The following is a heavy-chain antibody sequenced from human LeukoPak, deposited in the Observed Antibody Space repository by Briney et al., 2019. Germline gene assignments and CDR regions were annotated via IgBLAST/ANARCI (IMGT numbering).Heavy chain of an antibody. CDR2: IYSSGTT. D-gene: IGHD2-2*01. CDR3: ARVPAALHFDH. Sequence: PGGSLRLSCAASGFIVSDSYMSWVRQAPGKGLEWVSVIYSSGTTYYAESVKGRFTISRDNSKNTLYLQMNSLRVEDTAVYYCARVPAALHFDHWGQGTLLSVSS. V-gene: IGHV3-66*01. CDR1: GFIVSDSY. J-gene: IGHJ4*02.